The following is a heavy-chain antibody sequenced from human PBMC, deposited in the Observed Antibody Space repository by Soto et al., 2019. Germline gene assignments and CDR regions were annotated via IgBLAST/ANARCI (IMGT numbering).Heavy chain of an antibody. CDR1: GGTFSSYA. CDR2: IIPIFGTA. Sequence: QVQLVQSGAEVKKPGSSVKVSCKASGGTFSSYAISWVRQAPGQGLEWMGGIIPIFGTANYAQKFQGRVTITADESTSTAYMELSSLRSEDTAMYYCARGKLVPAWAYYYYGMDVWGQGTTVTVSS. J-gene: IGHJ6*02. V-gene: IGHV1-69*12. D-gene: IGHD2-2*01. CDR3: ARGKLVPAWAYYYYGMDV.